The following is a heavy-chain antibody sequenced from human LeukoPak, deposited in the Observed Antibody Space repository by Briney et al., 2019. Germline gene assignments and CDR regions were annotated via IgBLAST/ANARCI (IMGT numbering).Heavy chain of an antibody. D-gene: IGHD5-24*01. V-gene: IGHV3-30*18. CDR3: AKERDGYNLEYYFDY. CDR1: GFTFSSYG. J-gene: IGHJ4*02. Sequence: GRSLRLSCAASGFTFSSYGMHWVRQAPGKGLEWVAVISYDGSNKYYADSVKGRFTISRDNSKNTLYLQMNSLRAEDTAVYNCAKERDGYNLEYYFDYWGQGTLVTVSS. CDR2: ISYDGSNK.